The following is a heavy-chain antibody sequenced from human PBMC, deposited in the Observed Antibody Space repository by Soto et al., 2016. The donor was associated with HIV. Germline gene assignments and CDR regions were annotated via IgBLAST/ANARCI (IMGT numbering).Heavy chain of an antibody. CDR1: GDSISGYY. CDR2: VFYSGST. Sequence: VQLQESGPGLVKPSETLSLTCTVSGDSISGYYWSWIRQLPGKGLEWIGYVFYSGSTKYNPSLKSRVTISVDTSKNQFSLKLSSVTAADTAVYYCARSYGDFVGYYYYYYMERLGQRANGHRLL. V-gene: IGHV4-59*01. CDR3: ARSYGDFVGYYYYYYMER. D-gene: IGHD4-17*01. J-gene: IGHJ6*03.